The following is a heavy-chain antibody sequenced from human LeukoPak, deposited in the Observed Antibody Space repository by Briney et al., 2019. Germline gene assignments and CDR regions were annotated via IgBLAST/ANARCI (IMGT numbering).Heavy chain of an antibody. J-gene: IGHJ4*02. Sequence: PSETLSLTCAVYGGSFSGYYWSWIRQPPGKGLEWIGEINHSGSTNYNPSLKSRVTISVDTSKNQFSLKLSSVTAADTAVYYCARGGTLLYHDFWSGYCWDYWGQGTLVTVSS. CDR1: GGSFSGYY. D-gene: IGHD3-3*01. V-gene: IGHV4-34*01. CDR2: INHSGST. CDR3: ARGGTLLYHDFWSGYCWDY.